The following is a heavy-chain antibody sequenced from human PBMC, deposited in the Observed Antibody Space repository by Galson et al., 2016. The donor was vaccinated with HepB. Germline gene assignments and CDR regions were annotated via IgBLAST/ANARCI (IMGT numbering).Heavy chain of an antibody. V-gene: IGHV3-23*01. J-gene: IGHJ4*02. CDR2: IGGGRNRDT. D-gene: IGHD3/OR15-3a*01. CDR1: GLAFSYHG. CDR3: SIDPSQWDNDFVDY. Sequence: SLRLSCAASGLAFSYHGMTWVRQAPGKGLEWVSTIGGGRNRDTHYAESVKGRFTISRDNSKNTLYLQMKCLIDDDTAIYFWSIDPSQWDNDFVDYWGRGTLVTVSS.